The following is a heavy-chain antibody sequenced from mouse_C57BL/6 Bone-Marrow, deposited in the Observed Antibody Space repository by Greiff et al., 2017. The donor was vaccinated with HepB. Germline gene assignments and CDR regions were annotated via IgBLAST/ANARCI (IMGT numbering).Heavy chain of an antibody. CDR2: INYDGSST. V-gene: IGHV5-16*01. J-gene: IGHJ3*01. CDR1: GFTFSDYY. CDR3: ARDGYDEKFAY. D-gene: IGHD2-14*01. Sequence: EVQRVESEGGLVQPGSSMKLSCTASGFTFSDYYMAWVRQVPEKGLEWVANINYDGSSTYYLDSLKSRFIISRDNAKNILYLQMSSLKSEDTATYYCARDGYDEKFAYWGQGTLVTVSA.